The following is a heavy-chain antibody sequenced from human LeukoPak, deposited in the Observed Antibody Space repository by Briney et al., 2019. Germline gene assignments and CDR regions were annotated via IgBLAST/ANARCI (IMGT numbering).Heavy chain of an antibody. V-gene: IGHV4-34*01. J-gene: IGHJ1*01. CDR1: GGSFSGYY. CDR2: INYSGST. D-gene: IGHD6-13*01. CDR3: AREVLVSQQLVRSDEYFQR. Sequence: SETLSLTCAVYGGSFSGYYWIWIRQPPGKGLEWIGEINYSGSTNYNPSLKSRVTISVDTSRNQFSLKLSSVTAADTAVYYCAREVLVSQQLVRSDEYFQRWGQGTLVTVSS.